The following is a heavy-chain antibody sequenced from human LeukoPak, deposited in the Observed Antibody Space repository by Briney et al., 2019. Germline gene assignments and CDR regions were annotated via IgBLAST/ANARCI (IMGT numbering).Heavy chain of an antibody. D-gene: IGHD4-23*01. Sequence: PGRSLRLSCAASGFTFSSYDMHWVRQAPGKGLEWVAVISYDGRDKYYADSVKSRFTISRDNSKNTLYLQMSSLRAEDTAVYYCARQNSYYYYGMDIWGQGTTVTVAS. CDR3: ARQNSYYYYGMDI. V-gene: IGHV3-30*04. CDR2: ISYDGRDK. CDR1: GFTFSSYD. J-gene: IGHJ6*02.